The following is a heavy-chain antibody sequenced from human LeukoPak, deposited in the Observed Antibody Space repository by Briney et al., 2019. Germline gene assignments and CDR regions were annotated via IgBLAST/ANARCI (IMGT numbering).Heavy chain of an antibody. CDR1: GFTFSSYV. CDR3: AKGSKGTYDY. J-gene: IGHJ4*02. CDR2: IIGNGDST. V-gene: IGHV3-23*01. Sequence: GGSLRLSCVASGFTFSSYVMTWVRQAPGKGLEWVSSIIGNGDSTYYAGSVKGRFTISRDNSKNTLYLQMNSLRAEDTAIYYCAKGSKGTYDYWGQGTLVTVSS.